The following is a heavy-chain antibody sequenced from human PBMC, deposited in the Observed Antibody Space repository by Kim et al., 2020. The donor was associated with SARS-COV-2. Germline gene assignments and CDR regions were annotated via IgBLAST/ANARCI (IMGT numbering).Heavy chain of an antibody. Sequence: GGSLRLSCSASGFSFNSYGMHWVRQAPGKGLEWVTVISYDGSHKYYADSVKGRFTISRDNSKNTLYLQMNSLRIEDTAVYYCAKSFIGSYFGYDYWGQGTLVTVSS. CDR2: ISYDGSHK. J-gene: IGHJ4*02. CDR3: AKSFIGSYFGYDY. D-gene: IGHD1-26*01. CDR1: GFSFNSYG. V-gene: IGHV3-30*18.